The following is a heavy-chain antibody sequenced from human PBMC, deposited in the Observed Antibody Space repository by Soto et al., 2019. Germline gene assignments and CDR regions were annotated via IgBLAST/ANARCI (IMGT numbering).Heavy chain of an antibody. D-gene: IGHD3-10*01. J-gene: IGHJ5*02. CDR3: ARDYYGSGSYYKRGTWFDP. CDR1: GGSISSGGYY. Sequence: QVQLQESGPGLVKPSQTLSLTCTVSGGSISSGGYYWSWIRQHPGKGLEWIGYIYYSGSTYYNPSLRSRLTISVDTSKNQFSLKLSSVTGADTAVYYCARDYYGSGSYYKRGTWFDPWGQGTLVTVSS. CDR2: IYYSGST. V-gene: IGHV4-31*03.